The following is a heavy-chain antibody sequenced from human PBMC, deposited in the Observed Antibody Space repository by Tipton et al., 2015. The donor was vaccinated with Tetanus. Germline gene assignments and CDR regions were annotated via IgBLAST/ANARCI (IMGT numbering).Heavy chain of an antibody. CDR3: TSGYDFWSDYPPS. CDR2: ISGSGRTT. J-gene: IGHJ4*02. D-gene: IGHD3-3*01. V-gene: IGHV3-23*01. Sequence: SLRLSCAASGFTFSTYAMAWVRQAPGKGLECVSSISGSGRTTSYADSVKGRFTISRDNSKNTLYLQMNSLRAEDTAVYYCTSGYDFWSDYPPSWGQGTLVTVSS. CDR1: GFTFSTYA.